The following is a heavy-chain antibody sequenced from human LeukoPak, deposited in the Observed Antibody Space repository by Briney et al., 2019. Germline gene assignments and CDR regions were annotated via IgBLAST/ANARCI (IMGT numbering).Heavy chain of an antibody. CDR1: GGSFSGYY. CDR2: INHSGST. V-gene: IGHV4-34*01. Sequence: SETLSLTCAVYGGSFSGYYWSWIRQPPGKGLEWIGEINHSGSTNYNPSLKSRVTISVDTSKNQFSLKLSSVTAADTAVYYCGRGKDGNTILDYWGQGILVTVSS. D-gene: IGHD2-2*02. CDR3: GRGKDGNTILDY. J-gene: IGHJ4*02.